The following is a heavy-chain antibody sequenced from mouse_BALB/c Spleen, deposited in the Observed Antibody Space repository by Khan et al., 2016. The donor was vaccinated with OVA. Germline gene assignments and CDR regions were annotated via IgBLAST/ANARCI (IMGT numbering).Heavy chain of an antibody. CDR2: ITNGGSYT. D-gene: IGHD2-2*01. Sequence: EVELVESGGDLVKPGGSLKLSCAASGFTFSNYGMSWVRQTPDKRLEWVATITNGGSYTYYPDSVKGRFTISSDNAKNTLYLQMSSLKSEDTAMYYWARRGYDEAWFAYWGQGTLVTVSA. J-gene: IGHJ3*01. V-gene: IGHV5-6*01. CDR3: ARRGYDEAWFAY. CDR1: GFTFSNYG.